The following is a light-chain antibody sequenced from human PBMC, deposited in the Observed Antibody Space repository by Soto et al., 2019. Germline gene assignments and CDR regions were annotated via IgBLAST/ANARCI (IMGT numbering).Light chain of an antibody. CDR2: GAS. V-gene: IGKV3-15*01. CDR1: QSVSSN. Sequence: EIVMTQSPATLSVSPGERATLSCRASQSVSSNLAWYQQKPGQAPRLLIYGASTRATGIPARFSGSGSGTEVTLTISSLQSEDFAVYYCQQYNNWPPLFGQGTKLEIK. J-gene: IGKJ2*01. CDR3: QQYNNWPPL.